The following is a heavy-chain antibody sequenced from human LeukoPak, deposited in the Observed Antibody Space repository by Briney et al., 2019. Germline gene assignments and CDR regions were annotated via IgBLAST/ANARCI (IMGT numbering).Heavy chain of an antibody. V-gene: IGHV4-4*09. Sequence: SETLSLTCTVSGASISSYYWSWIRQPPGKGLEWIGYIYTSGNTNYNPSLKSQVTTSVDTSRTQFPLTLTSVTAADTAVYDCARHMLCYYSYNWFDPWGQGTLVTVSS. CDR3: ARHMLCYYSYNWFDP. J-gene: IGHJ5*02. D-gene: IGHD3-10*01. CDR2: IYTSGNT. CDR1: GASISSYY.